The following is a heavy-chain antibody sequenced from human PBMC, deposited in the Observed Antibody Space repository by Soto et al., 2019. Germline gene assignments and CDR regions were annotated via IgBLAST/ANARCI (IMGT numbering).Heavy chain of an antibody. J-gene: IGHJ4*02. V-gene: IGHV4-34*01. CDR2: INHSGST. Sequence: QVQLQQWGAGLLKPSETLSLTCAVYGGSFSGYYWSWIRQPPGKGLEWIGEINHSGSTNYNPSLKSRVTISVDTSKNQFSLKLSSVTAADTAVYYCAEDCSGGSCYPGRNYWGQGTLVTVS. D-gene: IGHD2-15*01. CDR1: GGSFSGYY. CDR3: AEDCSGGSCYPGRNY.